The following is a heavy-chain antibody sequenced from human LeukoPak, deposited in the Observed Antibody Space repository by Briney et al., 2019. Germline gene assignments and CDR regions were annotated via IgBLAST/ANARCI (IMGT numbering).Heavy chain of an antibody. J-gene: IGHJ5*02. Sequence: SVKVSCKASGYSFTNYGLTWVRQAPGQGLEWMGGIIPIFGTANYAQKFQGRVTITADESTSTAYMELSSLRSEDTAVYYCARDTPLRLENWFDPWGQGTLVTVSS. CDR2: IIPIFGTA. D-gene: IGHD1-1*01. CDR3: ARDTPLRLENWFDP. CDR1: GYSFTNYG. V-gene: IGHV1-69*13.